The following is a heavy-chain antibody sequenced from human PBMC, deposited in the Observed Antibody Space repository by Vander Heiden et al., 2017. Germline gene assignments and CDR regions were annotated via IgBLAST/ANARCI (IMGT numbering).Heavy chain of an antibody. V-gene: IGHV3-33*01. CDR3: ARDGYDRDAFDI. J-gene: IGHJ3*02. CDR2: RWYDGSNK. CDR1: GCTFSRCG. Sequence: QVQPVESGGGVVQPGWSLRLSCAASGCTFSRCGMHWVRPAPGKGLEWVAVRWYDGSNKDYAGSVKGRFTISRDNSKNTLYLQMNSLRAEDTAVYYCARDGYDRDAFDIWGQGTMVTVSS. D-gene: IGHD5-12*01.